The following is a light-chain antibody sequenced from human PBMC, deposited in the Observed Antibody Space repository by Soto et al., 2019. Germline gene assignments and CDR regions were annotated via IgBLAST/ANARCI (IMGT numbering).Light chain of an antibody. CDR1: QSVSSY. CDR3: QQRSNWWT. J-gene: IGKJ1*01. CDR2: DAS. Sequence: EIVLTQSPATLSLSPGERATLSCRASQSVSSYLACYQQKPGQAPRLLIYDASNRATGIPARFSGSGSGTDFPPTISSLEPEDFAVYYCQQRSNWWTFGQGTKVEIK. V-gene: IGKV3-11*01.